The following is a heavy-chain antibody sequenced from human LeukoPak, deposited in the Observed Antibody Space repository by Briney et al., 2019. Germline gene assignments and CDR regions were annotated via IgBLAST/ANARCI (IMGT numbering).Heavy chain of an antibody. Sequence: GGSLRLSCAASGFTFSSYAMSWVRQAPGKGLEWVSAIRGSGDRTHYADSVKGRFAISRDNSKNTLYLQMNSLRAEDTAVYYCAKGSSTYYYDSSGLLDYWGQGTLVTVSS. CDR3: AKGSSTYYYDSSGLLDY. D-gene: IGHD3-22*01. J-gene: IGHJ4*02. V-gene: IGHV3-23*01. CDR2: IRGSGDRT. CDR1: GFTFSSYA.